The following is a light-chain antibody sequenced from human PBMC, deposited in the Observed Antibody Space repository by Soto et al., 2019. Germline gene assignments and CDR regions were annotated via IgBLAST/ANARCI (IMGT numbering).Light chain of an antibody. CDR1: SSDVGSYNR. Sequence: QSALTQPPSVSGSPGQSFTISCSGTSSDVGSYNRVSWYQQPPGTAPKLMIYEVSNRPSGVPDRFSGSKSGNTASLTISGLQAEDEADYYCSSYTSSSTLYVFGTGTKVTVL. CDR3: SSYTSSSTLYV. CDR2: EVS. V-gene: IGLV2-18*02. J-gene: IGLJ1*01.